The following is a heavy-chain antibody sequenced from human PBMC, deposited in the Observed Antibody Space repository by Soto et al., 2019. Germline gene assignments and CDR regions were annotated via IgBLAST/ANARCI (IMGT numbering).Heavy chain of an antibody. J-gene: IGHJ6*02. CDR1: GDSIYTYS. D-gene: IGHD2-2*01. Sequence: SETLSLTCNVSGDSIYTYSWNWIRQSPGKGLEWIGYISDGGRTNHNPSLKSRVTISVDTSKKQVSLKLSSVSAADTAIYFCAGYCRRSICPEDHYFGLEVWGQGTTVTVSS. CDR3: AGYCRRSICPEDHYFGLEV. V-gene: IGHV4-59*01. CDR2: ISDGGRT.